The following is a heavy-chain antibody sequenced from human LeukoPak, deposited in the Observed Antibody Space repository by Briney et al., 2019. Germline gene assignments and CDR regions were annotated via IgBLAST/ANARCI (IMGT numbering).Heavy chain of an antibody. Sequence: SETLSLTCTVSGGSISSYYWSWIRQPAGKGLEWIGRIYTSGSTNYNPSLKSRVTMSVDTSKNQFSLKLSSVTAADTAVYYCAREAGIVVVTATGSDAFDIWGQGTMVTVSS. D-gene: IGHD2-21*02. V-gene: IGHV4-4*07. CDR2: IYTSGST. J-gene: IGHJ3*02. CDR1: GGSISSYY. CDR3: AREAGIVVVTATGSDAFDI.